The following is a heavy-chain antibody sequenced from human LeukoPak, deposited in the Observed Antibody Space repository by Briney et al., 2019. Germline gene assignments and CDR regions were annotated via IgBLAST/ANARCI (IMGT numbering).Heavy chain of an antibody. CDR2: IKEDGSDI. V-gene: IGHV3-7*03. D-gene: IGHD5-18*01. J-gene: IGHJ4*02. CDR1: GFTFSSYW. CDR3: SRCEYNYGWAYFDY. Sequence: PGGSLRLSCAASGFTFSSYWMSWVRQAPGKGLEWVANIKEDGSDIYYVDSVKGRLTISRDNAKNSLYLEMNSLRGEDTALYYCSRCEYNYGWAYFDYWGQGTLVTVSS.